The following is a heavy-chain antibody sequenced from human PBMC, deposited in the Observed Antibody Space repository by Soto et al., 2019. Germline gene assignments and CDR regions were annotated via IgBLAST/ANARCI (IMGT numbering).Heavy chain of an antibody. CDR1: GFSFSSYW. CDR3: ASSYYYDSSAYYFLGY. J-gene: IGHJ4*02. Sequence: GGSLRLSCAASGFSFSSYWMHWVRQAPGKGLVWVSRINIDGSSTNYADSVKGRFTISRDNAKNTLYLQMISLRAEDTALYYCASSYYYDSSAYYFLGYWGQGTLVTVSS. D-gene: IGHD3-22*01. V-gene: IGHV3-74*01. CDR2: INIDGSST.